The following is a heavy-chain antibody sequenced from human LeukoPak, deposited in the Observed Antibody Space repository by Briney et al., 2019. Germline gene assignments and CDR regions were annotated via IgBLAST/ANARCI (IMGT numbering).Heavy chain of an antibody. D-gene: IGHD5-24*01. V-gene: IGHV2-26*01. CDR1: GFSLSTARMG. J-gene: IGHJ3*02. CDR3: ARIKGRQRWLVEEYAFDI. CDR2: IFSNDEK. Sequence: SGPTLVHPTATLTLTCTVSGFSLSTARMGVSWIRQPPGKALEWLAHIFSNDEKSYSTSLKSRLTISKDTSKSQVVLTMTNMDPVDTATYYCARIKGRQRWLVEEYAFDIWGQGTMVTVSS.